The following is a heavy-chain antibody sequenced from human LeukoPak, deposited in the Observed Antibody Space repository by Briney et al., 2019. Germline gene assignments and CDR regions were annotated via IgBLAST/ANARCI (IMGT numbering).Heavy chain of an antibody. D-gene: IGHD5-18*01. CDR3: ARDWLEVPNRAMALYGMDV. CDR1: GGTFSSYA. J-gene: IGHJ6*02. CDR2: IIPIFGTA. V-gene: IGHV1-69*01. Sequence: GASVKVSCKASGGTFSSYAISWVRQAPGQGLEWMGGIIPIFGTANYAQKFQGRVTITADESTSTAYMELSSLRSEDTAVYYCARDWLEVPNRAMALYGMDVWGQGTTVTVSS.